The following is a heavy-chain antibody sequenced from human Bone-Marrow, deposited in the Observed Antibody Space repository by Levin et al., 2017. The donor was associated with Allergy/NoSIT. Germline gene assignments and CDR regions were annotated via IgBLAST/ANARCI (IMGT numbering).Heavy chain of an antibody. CDR1: GYTFTSYD. D-gene: IGHD4-23*01. V-gene: IGHV1-8*01. CDR2: MNPNSGNT. CDR3: ARVVRWKGDAFDI. Sequence: RGESLKISCKASGYTFTSYDINWVRQATGQGLEWMGWMNPNSGNTGYAQKFQGRVTMTRNTSISTAYMELSSLRSEDTAVYYCARVVRWKGDAFDIWGQGTMVTVSS. J-gene: IGHJ3*02.